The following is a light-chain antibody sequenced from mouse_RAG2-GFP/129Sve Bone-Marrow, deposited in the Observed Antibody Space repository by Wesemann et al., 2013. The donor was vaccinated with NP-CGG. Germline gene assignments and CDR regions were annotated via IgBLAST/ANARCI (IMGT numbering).Light chain of an antibody. CDR2: RAS. CDR1: ESVEYYGTSL. CDR3: QQNNEDPFT. Sequence: IVLTQSPASLAVSLGQRATISCRASESVEYYGTSLMQWYQQKPGQPPKLLIYRASNLESGVPARFSGSGSRTDFTLTIDPVEADDAATYYCQQNNEDPFTFGSGTKLEIK. V-gene: IGKV3-10*01. J-gene: IGKJ4*01.